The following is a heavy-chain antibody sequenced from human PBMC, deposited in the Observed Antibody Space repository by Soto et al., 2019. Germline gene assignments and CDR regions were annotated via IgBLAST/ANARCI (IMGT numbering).Heavy chain of an antibody. CDR3: ARADYGDRTFDY. Sequence: GGSLRLSCASSGFTFSSYSMNWVRQAPGKGLEWVSSISSSSSYIYYADSVKGRFTISRDNAKNSLYLQMNSLRAEDTAVYYCARADYGDRTFDYWGQGTLVTAPQ. J-gene: IGHJ4*02. CDR1: GFTFSSYS. D-gene: IGHD4-17*01. CDR2: ISSSSSYI. V-gene: IGHV3-21*01.